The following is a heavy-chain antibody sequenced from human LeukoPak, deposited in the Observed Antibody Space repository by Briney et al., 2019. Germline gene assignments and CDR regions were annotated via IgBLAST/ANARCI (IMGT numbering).Heavy chain of an antibody. D-gene: IGHD4-11*01. CDR3: ARVEPSYSDYDSGYFDY. J-gene: IGHJ4*02. Sequence: SETLSLTCTVSGGSISSYYWSWIRQPPGKGLEWIGYIYYSGSTNYNPSLKSRVTISVDTSKNQFSLKLSSVTAADTAVYYCARVEPSYSDYDSGYFDYWGQGTLVTVSS. CDR1: GGSISSYY. CDR2: IYYSGST. V-gene: IGHV4-59*01.